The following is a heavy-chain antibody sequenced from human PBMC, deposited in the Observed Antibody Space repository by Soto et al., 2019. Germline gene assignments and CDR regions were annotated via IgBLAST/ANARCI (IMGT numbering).Heavy chain of an antibody. Sequence: QLQLQESGPGLVKPSETLSLTGTVSGGYISTYYWNWLQQPTGKGLKWIGDIYYSGRTNYNTSPKSRVDRSVAMSKNKFSLNLSSVTPADTAVYYCARGRGYSGRRRCWFDAWGQGALVTVSS. J-gene: IGHJ5*02. CDR2: IYYSGRT. CDR1: GGYISTYY. D-gene: IGHD5-12*01. CDR3: ARGRGYSGRRRCWFDA. V-gene: IGHV4-59*01.